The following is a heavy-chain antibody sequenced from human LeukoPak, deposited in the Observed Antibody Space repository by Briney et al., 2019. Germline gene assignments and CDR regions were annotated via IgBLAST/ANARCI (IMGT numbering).Heavy chain of an antibody. CDR3: ARDGDCGGDCSSGMDV. CDR2: ISSSGSTI. J-gene: IGHJ6*02. V-gene: IGHV3-11*01. D-gene: IGHD2-21*02. CDR1: GFTFSDYY. Sequence: PRGSLRLSCAASGFTFSDYYMSWIRPAPGKGLEWVSYISSSGSTIYYKDSVKGRFTISRDNAKNSLYLQMNSLRAEDTAVYYCARDGDCGGDCSSGMDVWGQGTTVTVSS.